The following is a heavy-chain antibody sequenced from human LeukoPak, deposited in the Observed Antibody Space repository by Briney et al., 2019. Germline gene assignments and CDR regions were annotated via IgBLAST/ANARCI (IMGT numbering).Heavy chain of an antibody. J-gene: IGHJ4*02. Sequence: KPGGSLRLSCSASGFTFSDSYMSWIRQVPGKGLEWISYISSSGGTIYYADSVKGRFTISRDNAKNSLYLQMNSLRAEDTAVYYCARVRPGYYCDYWGQGILVTVSS. V-gene: IGHV3-11*04. CDR3: ARVRPGYYCDY. CDR1: GFTFSDSY. CDR2: ISSSGGTI.